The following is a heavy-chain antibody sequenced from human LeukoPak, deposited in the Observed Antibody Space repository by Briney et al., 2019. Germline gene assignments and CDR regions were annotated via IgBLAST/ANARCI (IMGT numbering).Heavy chain of an antibody. CDR2: VSGDGDTT. D-gene: IGHD2/OR15-2a*01. Sequence: PGGSLRLSCAASGFHFRDFSMHWVRQVPREGLEWVSLVSGDGDTTHYADSVKGRFTISRDNNKNSLFLQMNSLRVEDTAFYYCAKGNNSLSFNFDYWGQGALVTVSS. CDR1: GFHFRDFS. V-gene: IGHV3-43*02. CDR3: AKGNNSLSFNFDY. J-gene: IGHJ4*02.